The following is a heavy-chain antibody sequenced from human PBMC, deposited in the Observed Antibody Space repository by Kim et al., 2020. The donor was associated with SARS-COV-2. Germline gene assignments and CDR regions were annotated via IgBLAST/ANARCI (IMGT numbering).Heavy chain of an antibody. D-gene: IGHD4-17*01. CDR3: TRSTTVVSLPDS. J-gene: IGHJ5*01. Sequence: GGSLRLSCRGSGFSFGDYTMAWVHQAPGKGLEWVGFIRSKGHGGTTEYAASVRGRFTMSRDDSKSIGYLQMNSLRDDDTATYYCTRSTTVVSLPDSWGQGTLVTVSS. V-gene: IGHV3-49*04. CDR1: GFSFGDYT. CDR2: IRSKGHGGTT.